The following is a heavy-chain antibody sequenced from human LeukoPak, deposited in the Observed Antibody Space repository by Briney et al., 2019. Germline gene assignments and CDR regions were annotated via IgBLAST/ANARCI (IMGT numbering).Heavy chain of an antibody. CDR1: GGSISRSDYY. J-gene: IGHJ4*02. V-gene: IGHV4-39*01. D-gene: IGHD2-15*01. CDR2: NYYSGNT. CDR3: ARQVDYFDY. Sequence: SETLSLTCTVSGGSISRSDYYWGWIRQPPGKELEWIGSNYYSGNTYYNPSLKSRVTIFIDTSNNQFSLKLSSVTAADTAVYYCARQVDYFDYWGQGTLVTVSS.